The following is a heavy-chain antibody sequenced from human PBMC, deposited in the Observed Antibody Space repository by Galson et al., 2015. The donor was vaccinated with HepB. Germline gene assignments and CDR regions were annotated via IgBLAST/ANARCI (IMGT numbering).Heavy chain of an antibody. Sequence: SVKVSCKASGGTFSSYAISWVRQAPGQGLEWMGGIIPIFGTANHAQNFQGRVTITADESTSTAYMELSSLRSEDTAVYHCARGRSADYDFWSGYYSLDYWGQGTLVTVSS. J-gene: IGHJ4*02. D-gene: IGHD3-3*01. CDR1: GGTFSSYA. CDR3: ARGRSADYDFWSGYYSLDY. V-gene: IGHV1-69*13. CDR2: IIPIFGTA.